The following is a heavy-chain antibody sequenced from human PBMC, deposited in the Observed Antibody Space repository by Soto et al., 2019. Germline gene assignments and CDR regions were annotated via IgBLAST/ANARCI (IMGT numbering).Heavy chain of an antibody. Sequence: EVQLVEFGGGLIQPGGSLRLSCAASGFTVSSNYMSWVRQAPGKGLDWVSILYSGGTTYYADSVKGRFTISRDDSANTVYLQMNSLRVDDTAVYYCARDQRAAHDYGDYYGMDVWGHGTTVTVSS. D-gene: IGHD4-17*01. V-gene: IGHV3-53*01. CDR3: ARDQRAAHDYGDYYGMDV. J-gene: IGHJ6*02. CDR1: GFTVSSNY. CDR2: LYSGGTT.